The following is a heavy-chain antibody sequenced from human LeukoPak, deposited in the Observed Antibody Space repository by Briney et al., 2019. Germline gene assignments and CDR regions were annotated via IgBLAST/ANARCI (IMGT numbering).Heavy chain of an antibody. CDR3: ARGPPSGKYYYMDV. Sequence: GGSLRLSCAASGFTFSSFDMHWVRQPTGQGLEWVSTIGTASDTYYPGSVEGRFTLYRDNAKNSLYLQMNSLTAGDTAVYYCARGPPSGKYYYMDVWGKGTTVTVSS. CDR2: IGTASDT. CDR1: GFTFSSFD. J-gene: IGHJ6*03. V-gene: IGHV3-13*01. D-gene: IGHD6-19*01.